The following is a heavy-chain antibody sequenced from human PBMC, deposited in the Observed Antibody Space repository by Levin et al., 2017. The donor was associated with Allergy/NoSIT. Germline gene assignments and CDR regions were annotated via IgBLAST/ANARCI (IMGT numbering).Heavy chain of an antibody. CDR1: GDSITSHW. Sequence: SETLSLTCTVSGDSITSHWWSRIRQPPGKGLEWLGCVHYSGNTLYNPSLTSRVTISVETSKKEFSLRLTSVTAADTAMYYCTRTSNSGGYWGQGTLVTVSS. CDR2: VHYSGNT. V-gene: IGHV4-59*08. CDR3: TRTSNSGGY. J-gene: IGHJ4*02. D-gene: IGHD4-11*01.